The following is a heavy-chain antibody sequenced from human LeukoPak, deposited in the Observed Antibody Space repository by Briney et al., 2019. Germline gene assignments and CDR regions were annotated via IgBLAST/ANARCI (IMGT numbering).Heavy chain of an antibody. CDR3: ARVGGSSDFDY. CDR1: GFTFSDYW. D-gene: IGHD3-10*01. Sequence: GGSLRLSCAASGFTFSDYWMHWVRQAPGKGLVWVSLIDTDGSSTPYADSVKGRFTISRDNAKNTLYLQMNSLRAEDTAVYYCARVGGSSDFDYWGQGTLVTVSS. CDR2: IDTDGSST. J-gene: IGHJ4*02. V-gene: IGHV3-74*01.